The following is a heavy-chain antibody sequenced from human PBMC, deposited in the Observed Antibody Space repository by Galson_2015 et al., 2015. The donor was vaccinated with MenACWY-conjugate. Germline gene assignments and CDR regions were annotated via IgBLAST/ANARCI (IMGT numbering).Heavy chain of an antibody. CDR2: IHSGGST. D-gene: IGHD3-10*01. CDR3: ARDSGAPYYASSGFDP. Sequence: SLRLSCAASGFTVSSNFMSWVRQAPGKGLEWVSVIHSGGSTYYADSVKGRFTISRDNSKNTLYLQMNSLRAEDTAVYYCARDSGAPYYASSGFDPWGQGTLVTVSS. J-gene: IGHJ5*02. CDR1: GFTVSSNF. V-gene: IGHV3-66*01.